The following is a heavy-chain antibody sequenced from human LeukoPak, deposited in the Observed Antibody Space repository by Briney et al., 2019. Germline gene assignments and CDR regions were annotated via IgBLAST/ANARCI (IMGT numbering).Heavy chain of an antibody. CDR2: IGSDNKP. Sequence: GGALRLCCAAPGFTFDYSAMTSVRQAPEKGLEWVSSIGSDNKPHYSDSVKGRFAISRANSKSMLFLQMNSLRAEDAALYYWAGDLPDYLDIDDWGQGTTVTVSS. CDR1: GFTFDYSA. J-gene: IGHJ6*02. D-gene: IGHD3-3*01. CDR3: AGDLPDYLDIDD. V-gene: IGHV3-23*05.